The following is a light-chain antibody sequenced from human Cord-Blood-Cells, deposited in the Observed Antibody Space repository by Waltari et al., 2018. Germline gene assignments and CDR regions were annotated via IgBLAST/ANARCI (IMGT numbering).Light chain of an antibody. CDR2: WAS. CDR3: QQYYSTPWT. CDR1: QSVLYSSNNKNY. J-gene: IGKJ1*01. V-gene: IGKV4-1*01. Sequence: DIVMTQSPDSLAVSLGERAPINCKSSQSVLYSSNNKNYLAWYQLKPGQPPKLLIYWASTRESGVPDRFSGSGSGTDFTLTISSLQAEDVAVYYCQQYYSTPWTFGQGTKVEIK.